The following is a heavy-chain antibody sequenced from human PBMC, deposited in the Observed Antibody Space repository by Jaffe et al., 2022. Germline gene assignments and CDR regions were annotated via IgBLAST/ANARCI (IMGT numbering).Heavy chain of an antibody. CDR1: AQTLKDYF. Sequence: QVHLEQSGAEVKKPGASVKVSCKVSAQTLKDYFFHWLRQAPGQGLEWMGWINPYNNFTNYDEQKFKGRVTMTWDTSIKTAYLEFGSLTSDDTAIYYCAKDRRSSAYDGVYPAYYFDQWGQGSLVTVSS. CDR2: INPYNNFT. J-gene: IGHJ4*02. D-gene: IGHD2-8*01. V-gene: IGHV1-2*02. CDR3: AKDRRSSAYDGVYPAYYFDQ.